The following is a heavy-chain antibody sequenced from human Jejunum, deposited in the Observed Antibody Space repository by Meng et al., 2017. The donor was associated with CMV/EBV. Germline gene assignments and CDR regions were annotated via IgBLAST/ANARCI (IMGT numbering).Heavy chain of an antibody. D-gene: IGHD3-3*01. CDR2: INSDGSFT. V-gene: IGHV3-74*01. J-gene: IGHJ4*02. Sequence: LRISCAASGFTCSNYWMHWVRQAPGKGLVWVSSINSDGSFTACADSVKGRFTVSRDNAKNTVYLQMNSLTVEDAAVYYCGDFEAGWGQGTLVTVSS. CDR1: GFTCSNYW. CDR3: GDFEAG.